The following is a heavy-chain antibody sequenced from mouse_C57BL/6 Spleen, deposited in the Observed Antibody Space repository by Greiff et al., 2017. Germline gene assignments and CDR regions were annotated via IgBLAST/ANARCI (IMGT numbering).Heavy chain of an antibody. CDR2: INPNNGGT. CDR3: ARGGYWYFDV. Sequence: VQLQQSGPELVKPGASVKIPCKASGYTFTDYNMDWVKQSHGKSLEWIGDINPNNGGTIYNQKFKGKATLPVDKSSSTAYMELRSLTSEDTAVYYCARGGYWYFDVWGTGTTVTVSS. V-gene: IGHV1-18*01. J-gene: IGHJ1*03. CDR1: GYTFTDYN.